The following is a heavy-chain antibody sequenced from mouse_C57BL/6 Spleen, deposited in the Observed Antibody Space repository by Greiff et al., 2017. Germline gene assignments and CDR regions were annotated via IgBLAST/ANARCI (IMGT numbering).Heavy chain of an antibody. D-gene: IGHD1-1*01. CDR3: ARRCYGSSYYFDY. CDR1: GYTFTSYD. V-gene: IGHV1-85*01. J-gene: IGHJ2*01. CDR2: IYPRDGST. Sequence: QVQLQQSGPELVKPGASVKLSCKASGYTFTSYDINWVKQRPGQGLEWIGWIYPRDGSTKYTETFKGKATLTVDTSSSTAYMELHSLTSEDSAVYFCARRCYGSSYYFDYWGQGTTLTVSS.